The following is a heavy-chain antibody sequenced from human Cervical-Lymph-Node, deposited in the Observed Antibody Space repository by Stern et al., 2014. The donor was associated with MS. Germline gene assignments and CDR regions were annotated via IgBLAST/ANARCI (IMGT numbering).Heavy chain of an antibody. Sequence: VQLEESGAEVKTPGASVKLSCKASGYTFTSYSIHWARQAPGQGLERMGIINPSGGSTSYAQNFQGRVTVTRDTSTSTVYMELSSLRSEDTAVYYCAREVAGHRLGMMDVWGQGTSVTVSS. J-gene: IGHJ6*02. CDR3: AREVAGHRLGMMDV. D-gene: IGHD6-19*01. CDR2: INPSGGST. V-gene: IGHV1-46*01. CDR1: GYTFTSYS.